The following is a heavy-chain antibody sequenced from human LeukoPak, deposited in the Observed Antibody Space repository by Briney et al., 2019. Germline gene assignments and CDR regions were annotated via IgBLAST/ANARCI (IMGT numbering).Heavy chain of an antibody. Sequence: GGSLRLSCAASGFTFSDYYMSWIRQAPGKGLEWVSYISSSGSTIYYADSVKGRFTISRDNSKNTLYLQMNSLRAEDTAVYYCARDSLPSGVGAPIDYWGQGTLVTVSS. J-gene: IGHJ4*02. D-gene: IGHD1-26*01. CDR1: GFTFSDYY. CDR2: ISSSGSTI. V-gene: IGHV3-11*04. CDR3: ARDSLPSGVGAPIDY.